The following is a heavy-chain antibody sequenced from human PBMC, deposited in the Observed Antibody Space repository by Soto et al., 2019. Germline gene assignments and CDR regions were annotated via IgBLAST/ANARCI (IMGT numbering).Heavy chain of an antibody. Sequence: GGSLRLSCAASGFTFSGSAMHWVRQASGKGLEWVGRIRSKANSYATAYAASVKGRFTISRDDSKNTAYLQMNSLKTEDTAVYYCTSSILRWRFDYWGQGTLVTVSS. V-gene: IGHV3-73*01. CDR1: GFTFSGSA. J-gene: IGHJ4*02. CDR3: TSSILRWRFDY. D-gene: IGHD4-17*01. CDR2: IRSKANSYAT.